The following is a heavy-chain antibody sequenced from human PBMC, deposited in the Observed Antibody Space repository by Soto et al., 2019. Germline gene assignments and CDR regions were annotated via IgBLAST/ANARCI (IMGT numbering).Heavy chain of an antibody. CDR3: ARGVFVDIVLEEGMDV. V-gene: IGHV1-8*01. CDR2: MNPNSGNT. Sequence: GASVKVSCKAPGYTFTSYDINWVRQATGQGLEWMGWMNPNSGNTGYAQKFQGRVTMTRNTSISTAYMELSSLRSEDTAVYYCARGVFVDIVLEEGMDVWGQGTTVTVSS. D-gene: IGHD2-2*01. J-gene: IGHJ6*02. CDR1: GYTFTSYD.